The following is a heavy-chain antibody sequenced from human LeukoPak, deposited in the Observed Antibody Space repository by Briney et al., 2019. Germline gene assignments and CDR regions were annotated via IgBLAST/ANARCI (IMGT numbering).Heavy chain of an antibody. V-gene: IGHV3-23*01. CDR2: ISGSGGST. J-gene: IGHJ5*02. Sequence: GGSLRLSCAASGFTFSSYAMSWVRQAPGKGLEWVSGISGSGGSTYYADSVKGRFTISRDNFKNTVYLQMNSLRAEDTAVYYCSRWGGDIVVVPAANNWLDPWGQGTLVTVSS. CDR3: SRWGGDIVVVPAANNWLDP. D-gene: IGHD2-2*01. CDR1: GFTFSSYA.